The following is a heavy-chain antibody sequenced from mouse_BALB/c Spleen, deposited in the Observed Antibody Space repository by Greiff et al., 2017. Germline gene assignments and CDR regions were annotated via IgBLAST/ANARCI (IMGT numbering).Heavy chain of an antibody. CDR2: IYPGDGDT. CDR1: GYAFSSYW. D-gene: IGHD3-3*01. Sequence: VQLQESGAELVRPGSSVKISCKASGYAFSSYWMNWVKQRPGQGLEWIGQIYPGDGDTNYNGKFKGKATLTADKSSSTAYMQLSSLTSEDSAVYFCARTGPYAMDYWGQGTSVTVSS. J-gene: IGHJ4*01. V-gene: IGHV1-80*01. CDR3: ARTGPYAMDY.